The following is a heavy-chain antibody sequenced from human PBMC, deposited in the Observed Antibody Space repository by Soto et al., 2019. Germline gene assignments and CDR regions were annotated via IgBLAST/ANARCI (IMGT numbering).Heavy chain of an antibody. CDR2: VNPSDGSA. CDR1: GYIFTAYS. J-gene: IGHJ1*01. CDR3: AREENCRGGTCYSEYFHH. Sequence: QVQLVQSGAEVKKPGASVKVSCKTSGYIFTAYSMHWVRQAPGQGLEWMGVVNPSDGSAHYAQSFEGRVTLTRDTSTSTFYMELSSLRSEDTAVYYCAREENCRGGTCYSEYFHHWGQGTLVTDSS. V-gene: IGHV1-46*01. D-gene: IGHD2-15*01.